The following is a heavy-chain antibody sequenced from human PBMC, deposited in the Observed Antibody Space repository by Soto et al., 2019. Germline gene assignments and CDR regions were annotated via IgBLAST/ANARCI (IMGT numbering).Heavy chain of an antibody. CDR2: IIPIFGTV. V-gene: IGHV1-69*12. J-gene: IGHJ2*01. D-gene: IGHD5-12*01. CDR3: ARGNHRWLQLWYFDL. Sequence: QVQLVQSGAEVKKPGCSVKVSCKASGGTFSNYPISWVRQAPGQGLEWMGGIIPIFGTVNYAQKFQGRVTITADESTSTAYMELSSRRSEDTAVYYCARGNHRWLQLWYFDLWGRGTLVTVSS. CDR1: GGTFSNYP.